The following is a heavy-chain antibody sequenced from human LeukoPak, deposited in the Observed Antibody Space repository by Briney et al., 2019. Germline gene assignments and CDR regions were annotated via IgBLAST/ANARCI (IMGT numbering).Heavy chain of an antibody. CDR1: GGSIGASINSPNW. J-gene: IGHJ4*02. CDR3: AKSLWSSGYSLVDY. V-gene: IGHV4-4*02. D-gene: IGHD3-22*01. CDR2: IFHSGST. Sequence: PSETLSLTCAVSGGSIGASINSPNWWSWVRQPPGKGLEWIGEIFHSGSTNYNPSLKSRVTMSVDKSKNQFSLNLTSVTAADTAVYYCAKSLWSSGYSLVDYWGQGTLVTVSS.